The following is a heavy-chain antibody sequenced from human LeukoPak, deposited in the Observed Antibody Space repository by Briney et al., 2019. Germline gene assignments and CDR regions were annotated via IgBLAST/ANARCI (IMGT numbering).Heavy chain of an antibody. J-gene: IGHJ4*02. V-gene: IGHV3-21*01. Sequence: PGGSLRLSCAASGFIFSDYSMNWVRQAPGKGLEWVSSISSSSTYIYYADSVKGRFTVSRDNAKNSLYLQMNSLRAEDTAVYYCVRDRRNSTGYYFLYYFDFWGLGTLVTVSS. CDR3: VRDRRNSTGYYFLYYFDF. CDR2: ISSSSTYI. D-gene: IGHD3-22*01. CDR1: GFIFSDYS.